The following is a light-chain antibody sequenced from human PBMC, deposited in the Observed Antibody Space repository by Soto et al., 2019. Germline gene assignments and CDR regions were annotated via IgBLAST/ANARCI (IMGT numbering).Light chain of an antibody. CDR1: QSISNN. CDR2: DAS. J-gene: IGKJ1*01. V-gene: IGKV3-15*01. CDR3: QQYNDWRT. Sequence: EIVLTQSPATLSLSPGERAPLSCRASQSISNNLAWYQQKPGQAPRVLIYDASTRATGIPARFSGSGSGTEFTLTISSLQSEDFAVYYCQQYNDWRTFGQGTKVDIK.